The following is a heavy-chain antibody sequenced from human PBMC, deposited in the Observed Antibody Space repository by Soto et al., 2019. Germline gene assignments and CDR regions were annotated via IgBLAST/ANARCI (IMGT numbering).Heavy chain of an antibody. Sequence: SLRLSCASSGFTFSSYGMHGVRHAPGKGLEWVAVISYDGSNKYYADSVKGRFTISRDNSKNPLYLQMNSLRAEDTAVYYCAKDSRYYDSTGYYYLDYWGQGTLGTVS. CDR2: ISYDGSNK. V-gene: IGHV3-30*18. J-gene: IGHJ4*02. CDR3: AKDSRYYDSTGYYYLDY. D-gene: IGHD3-22*01. CDR1: GFTFSSYG.